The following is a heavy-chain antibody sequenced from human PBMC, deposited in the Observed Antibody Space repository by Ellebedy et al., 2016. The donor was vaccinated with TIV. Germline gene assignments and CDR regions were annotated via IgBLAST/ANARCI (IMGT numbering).Heavy chain of an antibody. V-gene: IGHV3-74*01. J-gene: IGHJ6*02. CDR3: AKASLEWFTYGMDV. D-gene: IGHD3-3*01. CDR1: GFTFSSYW. CDR2: INSDGSST. Sequence: GGSLRLSCAASGFTFSSYWMHWIRQAPGKGLVWVSRINSDGSSTSYADSVKGRFTISRDNSKNTLYLQMNSLRAEDTAVYYCAKASLEWFTYGMDVWGQGTTVTVSS.